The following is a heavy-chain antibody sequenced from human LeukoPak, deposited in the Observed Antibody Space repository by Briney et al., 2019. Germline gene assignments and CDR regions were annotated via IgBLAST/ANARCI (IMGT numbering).Heavy chain of an antibody. J-gene: IGHJ4*02. V-gene: IGHV3-21*01. CDR3: ARGQAGSA. CDR2: ISSSDDYI. CDR1: GFTFSNYG. Sequence: GGSLRLTCAASGFTFSNYGMNGVRQAPGKGLEWVSSISSSDDYIYYADSVKGRFTISRDNAKNSLYLQMNSLRAEDTAVYYCARGQAGSAWGQGTLVTVSS.